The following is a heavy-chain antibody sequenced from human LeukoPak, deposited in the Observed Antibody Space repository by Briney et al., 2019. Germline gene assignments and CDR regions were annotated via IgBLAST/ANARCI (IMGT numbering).Heavy chain of an antibody. Sequence: GGSLRLSCVASGFTFSSYAMSWVRQAPGKGLEWVSAISGSGGSTYSADSVKGRFTISRDNSKNTLYLQMNGLRADDTALYYCAKGSSTSRPYYFDYWGQGTLVTVSS. CDR3: AKGSSTSRPYYFDY. V-gene: IGHV3-23*01. D-gene: IGHD2-2*01. J-gene: IGHJ4*02. CDR1: GFTFSSYA. CDR2: ISGSGGST.